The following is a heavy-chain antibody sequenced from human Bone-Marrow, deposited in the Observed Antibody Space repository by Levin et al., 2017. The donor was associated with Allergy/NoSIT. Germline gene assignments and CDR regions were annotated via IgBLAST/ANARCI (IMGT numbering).Heavy chain of an antibody. CDR3: AKWVSGSDGGWFFDF. V-gene: IGHV3-23*01. J-gene: IGHJ2*01. Sequence: GGSLRLSCAASGFTFSSYAMTWVRQAPGKGLEWISGLSGRGETTYYADSVKGRFTISRDNDKNTLFLQMNSLRTEDTALFYCAKWVSGSDGGWFFDFWGRGTLVTVSS. CDR1: GFTFSSYA. D-gene: IGHD1-26*01. CDR2: LSGRGETT.